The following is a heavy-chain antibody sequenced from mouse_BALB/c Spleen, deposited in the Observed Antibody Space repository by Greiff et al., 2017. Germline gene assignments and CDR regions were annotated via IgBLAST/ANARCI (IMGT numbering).Heavy chain of an antibody. CDR2: IDPANGNT. V-gene: IGHV14-3*02. CDR1: GFNIKDTY. D-gene: IGHD2-10*02. J-gene: IGHJ3*01. Sequence: EVQLQESGAELVKPGASVKLSCTASGFNIKDTYMHWVKQRPEQGLEWIGRIDPANGNTKYDPKFQGKATITADTSSNTAYLQLSSLTSEDTAVYYCARYGNYDWFAYWGQGTLVTVSA. CDR3: ARYGNYDWFAY.